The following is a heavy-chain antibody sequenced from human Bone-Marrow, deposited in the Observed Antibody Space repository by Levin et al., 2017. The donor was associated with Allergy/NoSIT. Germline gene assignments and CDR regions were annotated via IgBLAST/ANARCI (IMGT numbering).Heavy chain of an antibody. V-gene: IGHV3-33*01. Sequence: GGSLRLSCAASGFTFSSYGMHWVRQAPGKGLEWVAVIWYDGSNKYYADSVKGRFTISRDNSKNTLYLQMNSLRAEDTAVYYCARGPERITMVRGVIIGDYWGQGTLVTVSS. CDR2: IWYDGSNK. J-gene: IGHJ4*02. CDR3: ARGPERITMVRGVIIGDY. CDR1: GFTFSSYG. D-gene: IGHD3-10*01.